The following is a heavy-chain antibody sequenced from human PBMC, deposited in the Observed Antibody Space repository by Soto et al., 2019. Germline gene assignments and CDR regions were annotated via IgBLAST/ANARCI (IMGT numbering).Heavy chain of an antibody. CDR2: VYYSGST. CDR3: ARGERRSMLFVSGFDY. V-gene: IGHV4-39*02. D-gene: IGHD2-21*01. J-gene: IGHJ4*02. CDR1: GASLTSNNYY. Sequence: QVEMQPSGPGLVKPSETLSLTCPVSGASLTSNNYYWGWIRQSPGKGLEWIGSVYYSGSTYYKPSLKSRVSISVDMSNFSLILRSVTAADTAVYYCARGERRSMLFVSGFDYWGQGMLVYVSS.